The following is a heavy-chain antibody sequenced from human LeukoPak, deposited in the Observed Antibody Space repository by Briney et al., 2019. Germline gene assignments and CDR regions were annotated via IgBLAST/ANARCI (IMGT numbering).Heavy chain of an antibody. D-gene: IGHD5-12*01. Sequence: GGSLRLSCAASGFTFSDYYMSCIRQAPGKGLEWVSYISSSGSTIYYADSVKGRFTISRDNAKNSLYLQMNSLRAEDTAVYYCARALVATIDDYWGQGTLVTVSS. J-gene: IGHJ4*02. CDR3: ARALVATIDDY. V-gene: IGHV3-11*01. CDR2: ISSSGSTI. CDR1: GFTFSDYY.